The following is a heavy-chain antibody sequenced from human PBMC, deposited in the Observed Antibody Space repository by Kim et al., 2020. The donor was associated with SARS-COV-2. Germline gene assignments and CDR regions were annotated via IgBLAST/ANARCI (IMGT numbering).Heavy chain of an antibody. CDR2: INAGSGDT. V-gene: IGHV1-3*01. CDR3: ARDRSFGDVLYSMDV. J-gene: IGHJ6*02. CDR1: GYIFTDYA. Sequence: ASVKVSCKASGYIFTDYAMHWVRQAPGQRLEWMGRINAGSGDTKYSQNFQARVTITRDTSASTAFMDLSSLRPEDTAVYYCARDRSFGDVLYSMDVWGQGTTVTVSS. D-gene: IGHD3-10*01.